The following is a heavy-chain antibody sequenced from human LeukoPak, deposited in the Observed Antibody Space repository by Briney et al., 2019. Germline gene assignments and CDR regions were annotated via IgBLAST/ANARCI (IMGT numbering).Heavy chain of an antibody. V-gene: IGHV4-38-2*02. CDR2: IYHSGST. CDR3: ASSVYWSGYPLFDY. D-gene: IGHD3-3*01. J-gene: IGHJ4*02. Sequence: SETLSLTCTVSGYSISSGYYWGWIRQPPGKGLEWIGSIYHSGSTYYNPSLKSRVTISVDTSKNQFSLKLSSVTAADTAVYYCASSVYWSGYPLFDYWGQGTLVTVSS. CDR1: GYSISSGYY.